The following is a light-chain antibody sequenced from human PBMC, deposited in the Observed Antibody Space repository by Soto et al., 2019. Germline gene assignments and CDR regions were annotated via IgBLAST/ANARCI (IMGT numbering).Light chain of an antibody. V-gene: IGKV3-11*01. CDR2: DAS. Sequence: EIVLTQSPATLSLSPGETATLSCRASRSVSSYLAWYQQKPGQAPRLLIYDASNRATGIPARFSGSGSGTDFTLSISSRQPEDSAVYYCHQRRDWPQTFGQGTKVEIK. CDR3: HQRRDWPQT. CDR1: RSVSSY. J-gene: IGKJ1*01.